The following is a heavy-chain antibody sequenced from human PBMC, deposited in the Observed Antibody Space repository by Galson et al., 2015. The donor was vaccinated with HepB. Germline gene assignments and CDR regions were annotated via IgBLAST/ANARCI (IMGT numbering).Heavy chain of an antibody. CDR1: GDSVSSNSAA. V-gene: IGHV6-1*01. CDR3: ARDLGALRYCSSTSCPGRRNWFDP. J-gene: IGHJ5*02. Sequence: CAISGDSVSSNSAAWNWIRQSPSRGLEWLGRTYYRSKWYNDYAVSVKSRITINPDTSKNQFSLQLNSVTPEDTAVYYCARDLGALRYCSSTSCPGRRNWFDPWGQGTLVTVSS. CDR2: TYYRSKWYN. D-gene: IGHD2-2*01.